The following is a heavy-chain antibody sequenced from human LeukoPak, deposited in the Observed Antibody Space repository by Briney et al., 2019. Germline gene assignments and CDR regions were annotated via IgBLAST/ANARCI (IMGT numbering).Heavy chain of an antibody. J-gene: IGHJ5*02. D-gene: IGHD6-19*01. CDR1: GYTFTGYY. V-gene: IGHV1-2*02. CDR2: INPNSGGT. CDR3: AREKRVAGSRGGFDP. Sequence: TSVKVSCKASGYTFTGYYMHWVRQAPGQGLEWMGWINPNSGGTNFAQKFQGRVTMTRDTSISTAYMELSRLRSDDTAVYYCAREKRVAGSRGGFDPWGQGTLVTVSS.